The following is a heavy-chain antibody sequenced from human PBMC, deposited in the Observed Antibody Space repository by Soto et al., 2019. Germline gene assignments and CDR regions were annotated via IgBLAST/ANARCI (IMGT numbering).Heavy chain of an antibody. J-gene: IGHJ4*02. CDR1: GFTFSDYY. CDR2: ISSSTSHT. CDR3: ARGRGAAADYFDF. Sequence: QVQLVESGGGLVKPGASLRLSCAVSGFTFSDYYMTWIRQAPGKGLEWVSYISSSTSHTNYADSVKGRFTISRDNAKKSLFLQMNSLRAEDTAVYYCARGRGAAADYFDFWGQGTLVTVSS. V-gene: IGHV3-11*05. D-gene: IGHD6-13*01.